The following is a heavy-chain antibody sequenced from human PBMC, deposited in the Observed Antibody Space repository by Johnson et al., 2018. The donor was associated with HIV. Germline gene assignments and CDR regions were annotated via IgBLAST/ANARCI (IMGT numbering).Heavy chain of an antibody. CDR1: GFTFSSYG. CDR2: IRYDGSNK. J-gene: IGHJ3*02. V-gene: IGHV3-30*02. D-gene: IGHD6-13*01. CDR3: TTKPYSSSWYGAFDI. Sequence: QVQLVESGGGLVQPGGSLRLSCAASGFTFSSYGMHWVRQAPGKGLEWVAFIRYDGSNKYYADSVKGRFTISRDNSKNTLYLQMNSLRAEDTAVYYCTTKPYSSSWYGAFDIWGQGTMVTVSS.